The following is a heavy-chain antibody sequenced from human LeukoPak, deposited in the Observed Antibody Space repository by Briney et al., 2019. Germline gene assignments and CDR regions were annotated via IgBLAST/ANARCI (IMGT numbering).Heavy chain of an antibody. CDR3: ARDGSYDSSGYGLDY. J-gene: IGHJ4*02. Sequence: AALKVSCKASGYTFTGYYMHWVRQAPGQGLEWMGWINPNSGGTNYAQKFQGRVTMTRDTSISTAYMELSRLRSDDTAVYYCARDGSYDSSGYGLDYWGQGTLVTVSS. CDR2: INPNSGGT. V-gene: IGHV1-2*02. D-gene: IGHD3-22*01. CDR1: GYTFTGYY.